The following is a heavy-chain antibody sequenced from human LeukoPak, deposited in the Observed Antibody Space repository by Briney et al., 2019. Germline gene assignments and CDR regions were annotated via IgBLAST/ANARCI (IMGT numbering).Heavy chain of an antibody. CDR3: ARPLYFDFWSGYPFYYYMDV. J-gene: IGHJ6*03. D-gene: IGHD3-3*01. Sequence: GGSLRLSCAASGFTFSSYSMNWVRQAPGKGLEWVSSISSSSSYIYYADSVKGRFTISRDNAKNSLYLQMNSLRAEDTAVYYCARPLYFDFWSGYPFYYYMDVWDKGTTVTVSS. CDR2: ISSSSSYI. V-gene: IGHV3-21*01. CDR1: GFTFSSYS.